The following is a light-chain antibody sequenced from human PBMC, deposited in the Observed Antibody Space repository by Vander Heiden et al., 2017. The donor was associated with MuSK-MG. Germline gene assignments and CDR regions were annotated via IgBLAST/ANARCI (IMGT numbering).Light chain of an antibody. CDR2: GKNN. CDR1: SSNIGAGYD. CDR3: QSYDTRLRGYVV. V-gene: IGLV1-40*01. Sequence: QSVLTQPPSVSGAPGQRVIISCTGSSSNIGAGYDVHWYQQLPGTAPKLLIYGKNNHRPSGVPDRFSGSKSGTSASLAITGLQAEDEADYYCQSYDTRLRGYVVFGGGTKLTVL. J-gene: IGLJ2*01.